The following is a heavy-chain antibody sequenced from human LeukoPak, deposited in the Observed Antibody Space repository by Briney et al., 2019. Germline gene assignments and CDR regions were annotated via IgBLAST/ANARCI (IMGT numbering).Heavy chain of an antibody. Sequence: SETLSLTCTVSGGSISSGSYYWIWIRQPGGKGLEWIGRIYTSGSTNYNPSLKSRVTISVDTSKNQFSLKLSSVTAADTAVYYCARDLGFTYYDFWSGYFMGDAFDIWGQGTTVTVSS. CDR2: IYTSGST. V-gene: IGHV4-61*02. D-gene: IGHD3-3*01. CDR1: GGSISSGSYY. J-gene: IGHJ3*02. CDR3: ARDLGFTYYDFWSGYFMGDAFDI.